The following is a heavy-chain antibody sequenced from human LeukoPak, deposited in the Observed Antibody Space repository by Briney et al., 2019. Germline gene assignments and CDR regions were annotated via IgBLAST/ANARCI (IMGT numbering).Heavy chain of an antibody. D-gene: IGHD5-18*01. V-gene: IGHV1-69*04. CDR2: IIPIFGIA. Sequence: EASVKVSCKASGGTFSSYAISWVRQAPGQGLEWMGRIIPIFGIANYAQKFQGRVTITADKSTSTAYMELSSLRSEDTAVYYCARDTRGYSYGMGDWFDPWGQGTLVTVSS. CDR3: ARDTRGYSYGMGDWFDP. J-gene: IGHJ5*02. CDR1: GGTFSSYA.